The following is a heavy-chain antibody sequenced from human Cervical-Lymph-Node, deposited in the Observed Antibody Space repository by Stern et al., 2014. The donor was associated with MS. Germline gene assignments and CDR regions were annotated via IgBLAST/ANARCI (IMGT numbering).Heavy chain of an antibody. D-gene: IGHD5-24*01. Sequence: VQLVESGGGVVQPGTSLRLSCAASGFPFSSYGMHWVRPAPGKGLEWVALAWYDGSTAYYTNSVKGRFPISRDNSKNTLSLQMNSLTAEDTAVYYCARGHIPYAYNYLFDYWGQGTLVTVSS. J-gene: IGHJ4*02. V-gene: IGHV3-33*01. CDR2: AWYDGSTA. CDR1: GFPFSSYG. CDR3: ARGHIPYAYNYLFDY.